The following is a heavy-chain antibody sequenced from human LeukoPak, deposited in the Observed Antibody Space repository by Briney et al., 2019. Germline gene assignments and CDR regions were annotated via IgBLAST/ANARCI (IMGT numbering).Heavy chain of an antibody. CDR3: ARGETSRDGYKLGPFDP. V-gene: IGHV4-59*12. D-gene: IGHD5-24*01. Sequence: SETLSLTCTVSGGSISSYYWSWIRQPPGKGLEWIGYIYYSGSTNYNPSLKSRVTISVDTSKNQFSLKLSSVTAADTAVYYCARGETSRDGYKLGPFDPWGQGTLVTVSS. CDR2: IYYSGST. CDR1: GGSISSYY. J-gene: IGHJ5*02.